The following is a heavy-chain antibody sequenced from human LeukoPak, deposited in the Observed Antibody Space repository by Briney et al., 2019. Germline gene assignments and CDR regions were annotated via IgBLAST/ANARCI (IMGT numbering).Heavy chain of an antibody. J-gene: IGHJ4*02. Sequence: SETLSLTCTVSGGSISSYYWRGIRHPSGEAVESIGHIPTSGSPNYNPSLKSRVTMPLDASKNQFSLKLSYVAASATAVDSCARVRYSDSSVLPRKRPYYLDYWGQGTLVTVSS. CDR1: GGSISSYY. D-gene: IGHD3-22*01. V-gene: IGHV4-4*07. CDR2: IPTSGSP. CDR3: ARVRYSDSSVLPRKRPYYLDY.